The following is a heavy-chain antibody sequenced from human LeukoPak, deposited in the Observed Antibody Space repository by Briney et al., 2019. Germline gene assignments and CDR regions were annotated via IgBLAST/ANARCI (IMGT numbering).Heavy chain of an antibody. CDR3: ARSVDRSGVIPGGY. V-gene: IGHV3-30-3*01. CDR1: GFTFSSYA. CDR2: ISYDGSNK. D-gene: IGHD3-22*01. Sequence: PGGSLRLSCAAPGFTFSSYAMHWVRQAPGKGLEWVAVISYDGSNKYYADSVKGRFTISRDNSKNTLYLQMNSLRAEDTAVYYCARSVDRSGVIPGGYWGQGTLVTVSS. J-gene: IGHJ4*02.